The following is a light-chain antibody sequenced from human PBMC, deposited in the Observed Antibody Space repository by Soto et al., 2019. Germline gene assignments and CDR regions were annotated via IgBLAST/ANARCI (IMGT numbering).Light chain of an antibody. CDR2: AAS. J-gene: IGKJ4*01. Sequence: DIQLTQSPSFLAASVGDRVTITFRASQGISSYLAWYQQKPGKAPKLLIYAASTLQSGVPSRFSGSGSGTEFTLTISSLQPDDFATYYCQQYDNLPLTLGGGTKV. CDR1: QGISSY. CDR3: QQYDNLPLT. V-gene: IGKV1-9*01.